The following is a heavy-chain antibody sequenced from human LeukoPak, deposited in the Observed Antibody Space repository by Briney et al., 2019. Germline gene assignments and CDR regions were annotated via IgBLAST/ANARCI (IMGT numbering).Heavy chain of an antibody. CDR2: IYYSGST. V-gene: IGHV4-61*01. CDR3: ARGTHYYDSSVGYFDY. CDR1: GGSISSSSYY. D-gene: IGHD3-22*01. J-gene: IGHJ4*02. Sequence: SETLSLTCTVSGGSISSSSYYWRWIRQPPGKGLERIGYIYYSGSTNYNPSLKSRVTISVDTSKNQFSLRLSSVTAADTAVYYCARGTHYYDSSVGYFDYWGQGTLVTVSS.